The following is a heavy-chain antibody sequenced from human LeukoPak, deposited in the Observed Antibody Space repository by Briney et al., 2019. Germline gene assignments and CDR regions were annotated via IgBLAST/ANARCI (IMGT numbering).Heavy chain of an antibody. CDR1: GFTFSSYA. CDR3: AKDQGWFGETEFDP. D-gene: IGHD3-10*01. CDR2: ISGSGGST. V-gene: IGHV3-23*01. J-gene: IGHJ5*02. Sequence: ESGGSLRLSCAASGFTFSSYAMSWVRQAPGKGLEWVSAISGSGGSTYYADSVKGQFTISRDNSKNTLYLQMNSLRAEDTAVYYCAKDQGWFGETEFDPWGQGTLVTVSS.